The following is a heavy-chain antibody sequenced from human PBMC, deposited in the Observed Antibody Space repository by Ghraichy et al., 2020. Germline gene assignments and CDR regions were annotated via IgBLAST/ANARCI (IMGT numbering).Heavy chain of an antibody. CDR2: IIPIFGTA. V-gene: IGHV1-69*13. CDR1: GGTFSSYA. Sequence: SVKVSCKASGGTFSSYAISWVRQAPGQGLEWMGGIIPIFGTANYAQKFQGRVTITADESTSTAYMELSSLRSEDTAVYYCARHGNASGSYYYYYGMDVWGQGTTVTVSS. D-gene: IGHD1-26*01. J-gene: IGHJ6*02. CDR3: ARHGNASGSYYYYYGMDV.